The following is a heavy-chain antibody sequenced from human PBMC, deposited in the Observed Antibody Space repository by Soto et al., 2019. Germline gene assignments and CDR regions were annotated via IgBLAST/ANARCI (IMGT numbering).Heavy chain of an antibody. J-gene: IGHJ4*02. CDR2: IYYSGST. CDR1: GGYISSSSYY. CDR3: ASRVSSRGYSYGPDY. Sequence: PSEPLSLTCTVSGGYISSSSYYWGWISKPPGKGLEWIGSIYYSGSTYYNPSLKSRVTIPVDTSKNQFSLKLSSVTAADTAVYYCASRVSSRGYSYGPDYWGQGALVTVSS. D-gene: IGHD5-18*01. V-gene: IGHV4-39*07.